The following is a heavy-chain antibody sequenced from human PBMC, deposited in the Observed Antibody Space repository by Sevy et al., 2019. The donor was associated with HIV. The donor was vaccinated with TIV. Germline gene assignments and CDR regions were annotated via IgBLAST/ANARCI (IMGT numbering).Heavy chain of an antibody. Sequence: ASVKVSCKASGYTFSSYRITWVRQAPGQGPEWIGWISALNGDTNYAQKLQGRVIMTADTSTSTVYMDLRSLRSDDTAVYYCARAYCSGGRCYSLAYWGQGTLVTVSS. CDR2: ISALNGDT. CDR1: GYTFSSYR. V-gene: IGHV1-18*01. CDR3: ARAYCSGGRCYSLAY. D-gene: IGHD2-15*01. J-gene: IGHJ4*02.